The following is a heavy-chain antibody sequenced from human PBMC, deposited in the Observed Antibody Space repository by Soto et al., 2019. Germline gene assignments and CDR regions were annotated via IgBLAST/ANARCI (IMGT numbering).Heavy chain of an antibody. CDR3: AKDSWYFDL. CDR2: IDTSGSST. D-gene: IGHD6-13*01. Sequence: LRLSCEASGFILTNFWMHWVRQVPGKGLVWVSRIDTSGSSTSYADSVKGRFTISRDNAKNTVSLQMNSLRAEDTGVYYCAKDSWYFDLWSQGSLVTVSS. V-gene: IGHV3-74*01. CDR1: GFILTNFW. J-gene: IGHJ4*02.